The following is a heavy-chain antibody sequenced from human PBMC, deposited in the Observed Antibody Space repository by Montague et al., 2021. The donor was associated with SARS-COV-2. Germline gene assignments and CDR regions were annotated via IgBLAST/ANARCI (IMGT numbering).Heavy chain of an antibody. CDR2: IHYIGNT. D-gene: IGHD2-21*01. CDR1: GASISRSDYY. V-gene: IGHV4-39*01. Sequence: SETLSLTCNVSGASISRSDYYWVWLRQPPGKGLELIGSIHYIGNTYHNPSLESRVTISVDTSENQFSLKLRSVTAADTAVHYCARLLPDGTVVAADLPFDSWGQGTLVTVSS. CDR3: ARLLPDGTVVAADLPFDS. J-gene: IGHJ4*02.